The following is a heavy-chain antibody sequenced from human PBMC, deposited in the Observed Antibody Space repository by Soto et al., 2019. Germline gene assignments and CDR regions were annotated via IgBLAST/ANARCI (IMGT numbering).Heavy chain of an antibody. D-gene: IGHD5-18*01. CDR3: AAEVNPNTAMGPPPLGH. CDR1: GGTFSSYA. V-gene: IGHV1-69*12. J-gene: IGHJ4*02. Sequence: QVQLVQSGAEVKKPGSSVKVSCKASGGTFSSYAISWVRQAPGQGLEWMGGIIPIFGTANYAQKFQGRVTITADECTSTAYMELSSLRSEDTAVYYCAAEVNPNTAMGPPPLGHWGQGTLVTVSS. CDR2: IIPIFGTA.